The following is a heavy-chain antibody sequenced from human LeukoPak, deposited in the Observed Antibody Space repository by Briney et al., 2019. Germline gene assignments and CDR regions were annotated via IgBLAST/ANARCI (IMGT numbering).Heavy chain of an antibody. Sequence: GESLKISCKGSGSSFTSYWIGWGRPLPGKGLGGMGIIYPGDSDTRYSPSFQGQVTISADKSISTAYLQWSSLKASDTAMYYCARTVVPAARADYGMDVWGQGTTVTVSS. CDR3: ARTVVPAARADYGMDV. CDR1: GSSFTSYW. J-gene: IGHJ6*02. CDR2: IYPGDSDT. V-gene: IGHV5-51*01. D-gene: IGHD2-2*01.